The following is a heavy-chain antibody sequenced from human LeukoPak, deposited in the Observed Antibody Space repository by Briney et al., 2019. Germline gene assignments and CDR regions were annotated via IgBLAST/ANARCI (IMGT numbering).Heavy chain of an antibody. Sequence: SETLSLTCTVSGGSISSNNHYWGWIRQPPGKGLEWIGSIYYSGTTFYNPSLKSRLTVSVDTSKNQFSLKLTSVTAADTAAYYSARAIPAYSSGWFCDAFDIWGQGTMVTVPS. D-gene: IGHD6-19*01. CDR1: GGSISSNNHY. J-gene: IGHJ3*02. V-gene: IGHV4-39*07. CDR3: ARAIPAYSSGWFCDAFDI. CDR2: IYYSGTT.